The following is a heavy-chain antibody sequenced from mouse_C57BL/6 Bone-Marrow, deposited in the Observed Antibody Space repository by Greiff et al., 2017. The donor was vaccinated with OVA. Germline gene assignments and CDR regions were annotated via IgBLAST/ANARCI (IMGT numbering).Heavy chain of an antibody. Sequence: VKLQESGAELARPGASVKLSCKASGYTFTSYGISWVKQRTGQGLEWIGEIYPRSGNTYYNEKFKGKATLTADKSSSTAYMELRSLTSEDSAVYFCARKGVYYDYDDAMDYWGQGTSVTVSS. J-gene: IGHJ4*01. CDR1: GYTFTSYG. D-gene: IGHD2-4*01. CDR3: ARKGVYYDYDDAMDY. V-gene: IGHV1-81*01. CDR2: IYPRSGNT.